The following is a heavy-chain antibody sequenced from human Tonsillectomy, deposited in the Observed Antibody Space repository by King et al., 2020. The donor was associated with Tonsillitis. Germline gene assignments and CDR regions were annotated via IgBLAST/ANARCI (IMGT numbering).Heavy chain of an antibody. Sequence: QLVQSGAEVKKPGASVKVSCEASGYTFNSYDITWVRQAPGQGLEWMGWISAYNGNTNYAQKLQGRVSMTTDTSTTTAYMERRNLRSDDTAVYYCARGHDYDSDAFNIWGQGTMVTVSS. CDR1: GYTFNSYD. D-gene: IGHD3-16*01. V-gene: IGHV1-18*01. J-gene: IGHJ3*02. CDR2: ISAYNGNT. CDR3: ARGHDYDSDAFNI.